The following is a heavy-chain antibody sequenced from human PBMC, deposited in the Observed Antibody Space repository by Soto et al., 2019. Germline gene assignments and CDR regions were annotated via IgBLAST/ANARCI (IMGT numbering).Heavy chain of an antibody. J-gene: IGHJ5*02. CDR2: IYYSGST. CDR1: GGSISSGGYY. D-gene: IGHD3-9*01. V-gene: IGHV4-31*03. CDR3: AKDVGRCFDWSRAGPYWFDP. Sequence: SETLSLTCTVSGGSISSGGYYWSWIRQHPGKGLEWIGYIYYSGSTYYNPSLKSRVTISVDTTKNQFSLKLSSVDDVVAAVYYCAKDVGRCFDWSRAGPYWFDPWGQGTLVT.